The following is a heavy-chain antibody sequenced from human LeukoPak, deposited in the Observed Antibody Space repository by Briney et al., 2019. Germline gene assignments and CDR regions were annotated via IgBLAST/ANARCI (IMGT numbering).Heavy chain of an antibody. Sequence: SETLSLTCAVYGGSLNGHYWSWIRQPPGKGLEWIGEINHSGSTNYNPSLKSRVTISVDTSKNQFSLKLSSVTAADTAVYYCARGINRGVQLFGYWGQGPLVTVSS. V-gene: IGHV4-34*01. J-gene: IGHJ4*02. D-gene: IGHD5-18*01. CDR2: INHSGST. CDR1: GGSLNGHY. CDR3: ARGINRGVQLFGY.